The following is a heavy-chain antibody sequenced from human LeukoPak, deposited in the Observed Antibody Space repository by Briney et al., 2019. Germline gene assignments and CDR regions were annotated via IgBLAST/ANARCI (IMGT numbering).Heavy chain of an antibody. V-gene: IGHV1-18*01. D-gene: IGHD1-26*01. Sequence: ASVKVSCKASGYTFTSYGISWVRQAPGQGLEWMGWISAYNGNTNYAQKLQGRVTMTTDTSTSTAYMELRSLRSDDTAVYYCARDLYSGSYYDYYYGMDVWGQGTTVTVSS. CDR3: ARDLYSGSYYDYYYGMDV. J-gene: IGHJ6*02. CDR1: GYTFTSYG. CDR2: ISAYNGNT.